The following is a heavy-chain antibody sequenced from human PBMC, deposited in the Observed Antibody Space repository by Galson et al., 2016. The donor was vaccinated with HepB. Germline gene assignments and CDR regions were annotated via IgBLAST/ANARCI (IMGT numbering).Heavy chain of an antibody. Sequence: SLRLSCAASGFSLSTYGVHWVRQAPGKGLEWVTVISYDGSNKYQADSVKGRFTISRDNSKNTVYLQMNSLRAEDTAVYYCARDDFGDSIDYWGQGTLVTVSS. CDR3: ARDDFGDSIDY. V-gene: IGHV3-30*03. D-gene: IGHD4-17*01. CDR2: ISYDGSNK. CDR1: GFSLSTYG. J-gene: IGHJ4*02.